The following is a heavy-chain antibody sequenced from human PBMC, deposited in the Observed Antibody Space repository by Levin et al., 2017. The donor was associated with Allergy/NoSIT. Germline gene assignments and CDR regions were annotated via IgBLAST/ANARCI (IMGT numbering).Heavy chain of an antibody. CDR2: IYYSGST. Sequence: SETLSLTCTVSGGSISSYYWSWIRQPPGKGLEWIGYIYYSGSTNYNPSLKSRVTISVDTSKNQFSLKLSSVTAADTAVYYCARRRPAAYRGYYDYGMDVWGQGTTVTVSS. CDR1: GGSISSYY. D-gene: IGHD2-2*01. CDR3: ARRRPAAYRGYYDYGMDV. V-gene: IGHV4-59*08. J-gene: IGHJ6*02.